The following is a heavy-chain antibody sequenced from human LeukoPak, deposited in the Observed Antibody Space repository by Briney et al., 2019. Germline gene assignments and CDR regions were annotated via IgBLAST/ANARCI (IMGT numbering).Heavy chain of an antibody. Sequence: GGSLRLSCAASGFTLSSHSMNWVRQAPGKGLEWVSYISTSSSKIYYADSVKGRFTISRDNAKNSLYLQMNSLRDEGTAVYYCARSDCGGDCYLIDYWGQGTLVTVSS. CDR1: GFTLSSHS. V-gene: IGHV3-48*02. J-gene: IGHJ4*02. CDR3: ARSDCGGDCYLIDY. D-gene: IGHD2-21*02. CDR2: ISTSSSKI.